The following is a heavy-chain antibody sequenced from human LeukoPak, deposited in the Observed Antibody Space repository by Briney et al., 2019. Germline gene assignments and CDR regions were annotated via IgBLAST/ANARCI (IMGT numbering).Heavy chain of an antibody. V-gene: IGHV3-30*02. D-gene: IGHD1-1*01. CDR1: GFSFRSYG. CDR3: TKDRTASADDDDY. CDR2: IKSDGSNK. Sequence: GGSLRLSCAVSGFSFRSYGMHWVRQAPGKGLEWVAYIKSDGSNKYQADSVKGRFTISRDNSKNTLYLQMKSLRPEDTAVYYCTKDRTASADDDDYWGQGSLVTVSS. J-gene: IGHJ4*02.